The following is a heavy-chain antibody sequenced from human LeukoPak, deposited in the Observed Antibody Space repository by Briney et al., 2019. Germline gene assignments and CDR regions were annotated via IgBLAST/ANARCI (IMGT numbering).Heavy chain of an antibody. J-gene: IGHJ4*02. Sequence: SETLSLTCTVSGYSISSGYYWGWIRQPPGKGLEWIGSIYHSGSTYYNPSLKSQVAISVDTSKNQFSLKLSSVTAADTAVYCCASYGDYGIFDYWGQGTLVTVSS. V-gene: IGHV4-38-2*02. CDR2: IYHSGST. CDR1: GYSISSGYY. D-gene: IGHD4-17*01. CDR3: ASYGDYGIFDY.